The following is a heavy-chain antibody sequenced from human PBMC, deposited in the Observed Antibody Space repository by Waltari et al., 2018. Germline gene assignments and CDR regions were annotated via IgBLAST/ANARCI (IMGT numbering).Heavy chain of an antibody. CDR2: IYHSGST. CDR3: ARQEGGATTFDY. J-gene: IGHJ4*02. CDR1: GYSISSGYY. V-gene: IGHV4-38-2*01. D-gene: IGHD1-26*01. Sequence: QVQLQESGPGLVKPSETLSLTCAVSGYSISSGYYWGWIRQPPGKGLEWIGSIYHSGSTYYNPSLKSRVTISVDTSKNQCALKLSSVTAADTAVYYCARQEGGATTFDYWGQGTLVTVSS.